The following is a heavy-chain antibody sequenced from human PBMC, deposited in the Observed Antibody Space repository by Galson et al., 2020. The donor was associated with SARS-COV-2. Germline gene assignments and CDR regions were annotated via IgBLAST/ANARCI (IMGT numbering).Heavy chain of an antibody. D-gene: IGHD5-12*01. Sequence: GGSLRLSCAASGFTFSNYAMNWVRQAPGTGLEWAAVISNDGSDKSYADSVKGRFTISRDNSKNTQYLQMNRLTVEDTAVYYCASDQGKGANGGYDVVIVAAVQYHYYGMDVWGQGTTVTVSS. CDR1: GFTFSNYA. J-gene: IGHJ6*02. V-gene: IGHV3-30*04. CDR3: ASDQGKGANGGYDVVIVAAVQYHYYGMDV. CDR2: ISNDGSDK.